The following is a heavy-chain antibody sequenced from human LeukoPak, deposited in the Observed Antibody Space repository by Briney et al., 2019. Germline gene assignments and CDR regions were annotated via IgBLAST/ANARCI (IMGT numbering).Heavy chain of an antibody. Sequence: SQTLSLTCAVSGGSISSGGYSWSWIRQPPGKGLEWIGYIYHSGSTYYNPSLKSRVTISVDRSKNQFSLKLSSVTAADTAVYYCASGDSGSYYNVPLDYWGQGTLVTVSS. D-gene: IGHD3-10*01. CDR2: IYHSGST. J-gene: IGHJ4*02. CDR3: ASGDSGSYYNVPLDY. CDR1: GGSISSGGYS. V-gene: IGHV4-30-2*01.